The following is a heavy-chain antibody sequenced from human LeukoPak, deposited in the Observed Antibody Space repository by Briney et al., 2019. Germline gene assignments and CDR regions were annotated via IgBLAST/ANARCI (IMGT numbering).Heavy chain of an antibody. Sequence: PGGSLRLSCAASGFTFSSYGMSWVRQAPGKGLEWVSAISGSGGSTYYGDSVKGRFTISRDNSKNTLYMQMNSLRAEDTAVYYCAKGRGYNYWDGFDIWGQGTMVTVSS. D-gene: IGHD5-24*01. CDR2: ISGSGGST. CDR3: AKGRGYNYWDGFDI. J-gene: IGHJ3*02. CDR1: GFTFSSYG. V-gene: IGHV3-23*01.